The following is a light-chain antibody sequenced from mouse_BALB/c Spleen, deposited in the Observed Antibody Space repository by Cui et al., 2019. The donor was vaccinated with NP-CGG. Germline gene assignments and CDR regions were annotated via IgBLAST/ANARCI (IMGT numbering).Light chain of an antibody. CDR2: GTN. J-gene: IGLJ1*01. CDR1: AGAVTSNNF. Sequence: QAVVTPESALTTSPGETVTLTCRSSAGAVTSNNFANWVQEKPDQLFTGLIGGTNNRAPGVPARFSGSLIGDKAALTITGAQTEDEAIYFCALWYSNHWVFGGGTKLTVL. V-gene: IGLV1*01. CDR3: ALWYSNHWV.